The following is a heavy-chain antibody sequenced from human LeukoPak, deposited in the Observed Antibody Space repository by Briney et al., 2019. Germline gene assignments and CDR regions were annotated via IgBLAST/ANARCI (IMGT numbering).Heavy chain of an antibody. CDR1: GDSVSSKTAA. J-gene: IGHJ4*02. D-gene: IGHD3-3*01. CDR3: ARDPSDDQGLDY. CDR2: TYYRSKWNY. V-gene: IGHV6-1*01. Sequence: SQTLSLTCAISGDSVSSKTAAWYWIRQSPSRGLEWLGRTYYRSKWNYQYADSVRSRITIKVDTSKNQFSLQLNSATPEDTALYYCARDPSDDQGLDYWGQGTLVTVSS.